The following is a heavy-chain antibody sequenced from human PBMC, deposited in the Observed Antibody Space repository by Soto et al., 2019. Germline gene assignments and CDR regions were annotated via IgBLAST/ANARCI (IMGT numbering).Heavy chain of an antibody. V-gene: IGHV3-30*18. CDR2: ISYDGSKK. J-gene: IGHJ6*02. CDR3: AKEEGIAVPGMHYYYYYGMDV. CDR1: GFTFSNYG. D-gene: IGHD6-19*01. Sequence: QVQLVESGGGVVQPGRSLRLSCAASGFTFSNYGIHWVRQAPGKGLEWVAIISYDGSKKYYADSVKGRFTISRDNSKNTLYLQMSSLRAEDTAVYYCAKEEGIAVPGMHYYYYYGMDVWGRGTTVTVSS.